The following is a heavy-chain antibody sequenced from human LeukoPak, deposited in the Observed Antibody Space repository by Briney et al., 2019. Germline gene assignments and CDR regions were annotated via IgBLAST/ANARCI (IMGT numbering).Heavy chain of an antibody. Sequence: GGSLRLSCAASGFTFSSYGMHWVRQAPGKGLEWVANIKQDGSEKYYVDSVKGRFTISRDNAKNSLYLQMNSLRAEDTAVYYCARDGPASGYGDYWGQGTLVTVSS. CDR2: IKQDGSEK. CDR3: ARDGPASGYGDY. V-gene: IGHV3-7*01. D-gene: IGHD3-22*01. J-gene: IGHJ4*02. CDR1: GFTFSSYG.